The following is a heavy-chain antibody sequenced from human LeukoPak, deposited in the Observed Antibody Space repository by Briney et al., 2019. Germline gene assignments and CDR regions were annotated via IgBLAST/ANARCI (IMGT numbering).Heavy chain of an antibody. CDR3: ARDRGFYDILTVNDYFDY. Sequence: GGSLRLSCAATGFTFSSYWMSWVRQAPGKGLEWVANIKQDGSEKYYVDSVKGRLTISRDNAKNSLYLQMNSLRAEDTAVYYCARDRGFYDILTVNDYFDYWGQGTLVTVSS. J-gene: IGHJ4*02. D-gene: IGHD3-9*01. CDR2: IKQDGSEK. CDR1: GFTFSSYW. V-gene: IGHV3-7*01.